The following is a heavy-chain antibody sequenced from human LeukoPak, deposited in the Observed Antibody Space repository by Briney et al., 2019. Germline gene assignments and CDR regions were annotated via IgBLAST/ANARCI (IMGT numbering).Heavy chain of an antibody. CDR1: GGSVSGYY. V-gene: IGHV4-59*02. Sequence: PSETLSLTCTVSGGSVSGYYWSWIRQPPGKGLEWIGYIYYSGGTNYNPSLKSRVTISVDTSKNQFSLKLSSVTAADTAVYYCARGPDSSSSPGLGYWGQGTLVTVSS. CDR3: ARGPDSSSSPGLGY. J-gene: IGHJ4*02. CDR2: IYYSGGT. D-gene: IGHD6-6*01.